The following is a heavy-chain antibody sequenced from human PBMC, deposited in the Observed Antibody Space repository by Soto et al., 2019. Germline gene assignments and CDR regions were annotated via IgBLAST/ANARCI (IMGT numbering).Heavy chain of an antibody. CDR3: ARRGLVAAAGELFDY. D-gene: IGHD6-13*01. CDR2: ISGSGGST. CDR1: GFTFSSYA. V-gene: IGHV3-23*01. Sequence: GGSLRLSCAASGFTFSSYAMSWVRQAPGKGLEWVSAISGSGGSTYYADSVKGRFTISRDNSKNTLYLQMNSLRAEDTAVYYCARRGLVAAAGELFDYWGQGTLVTVSS. J-gene: IGHJ4*02.